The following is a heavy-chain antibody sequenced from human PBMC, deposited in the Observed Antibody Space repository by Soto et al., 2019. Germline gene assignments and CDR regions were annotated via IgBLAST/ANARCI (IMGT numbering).Heavy chain of an antibody. CDR1: NGSIGVFY. D-gene: IGHD3-10*01. J-gene: IGHJ5*02. Sequence: SEALSLTCSMSNGSIGVFYWNWIQQSPEKGLEWIGQIYFSGSTIYSPSFQSRVTLSVDSSKSQVALRLTSVTAADTAVYFCARASGLSIYNWFDPWGQGILVTVSS. CDR2: IYFSGST. CDR3: ARASGLSIYNWFDP. V-gene: IGHV4-59*01.